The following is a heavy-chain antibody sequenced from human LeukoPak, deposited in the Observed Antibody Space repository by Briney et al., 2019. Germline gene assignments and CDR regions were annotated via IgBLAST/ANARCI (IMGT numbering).Heavy chain of an antibody. CDR1: GFTFSSYS. Sequence: GGSLRLSCAASGFTFSSYSMNWVRQAPGKGLEWVSSISSSSSYIYYADSVKGRFTISRDNAKNSLYLQMNSLRAEDTAVYYCARHAKERRALVGAIDYWGQGTLVTVSS. CDR2: ISSSSSYI. D-gene: IGHD1-26*01. CDR3: ARHAKERRALVGAIDY. V-gene: IGHV3-21*01. J-gene: IGHJ4*02.